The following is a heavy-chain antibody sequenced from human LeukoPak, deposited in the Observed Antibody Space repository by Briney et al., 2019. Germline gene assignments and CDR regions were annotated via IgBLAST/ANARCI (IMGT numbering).Heavy chain of an antibody. CDR2: ISGRGRGGST. Sequence: GGSLRLSCAASGFTFSNFALSWVRQAPGKGLEWVSAISGRGRGGSTNYADSVKGRFTISRDNSKNTLYLQMNSLRAEDTAVYYCAKVGIDGSGPFDHWGQGTLVTVSS. CDR3: AKVGIDGSGPFDH. D-gene: IGHD3-10*01. CDR1: GFTFSNFA. J-gene: IGHJ4*02. V-gene: IGHV3-23*01.